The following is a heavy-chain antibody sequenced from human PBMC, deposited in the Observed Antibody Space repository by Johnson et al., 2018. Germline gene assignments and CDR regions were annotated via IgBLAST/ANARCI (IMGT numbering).Heavy chain of an antibody. J-gene: IGHJ3*01. V-gene: IGHV3-21*01. CDR3: ASQPYFSDTSGYPWAFDL. D-gene: IGHD3-22*01. CDR1: GFTFSSYS. CDR2: ISSSSSYI. Sequence: VQLVESGGGLVKPGGSLRLSCAASGFTFSSYSMNWVRQAPGKGLEWVSSISSSSSYIYYADSVKGRFTLSRDNAKNSLYLQMNSRRAEDTAGYYCASQPYFSDTSGYPWAFDLWGQGTLVTVSP.